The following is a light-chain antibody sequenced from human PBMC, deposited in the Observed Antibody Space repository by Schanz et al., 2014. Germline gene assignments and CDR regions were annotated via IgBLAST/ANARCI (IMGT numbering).Light chain of an antibody. CDR1: QSVHRNY. CDR3: QQYYDTVWT. Sequence: EIVLTQSPGTLSLSPGERATLSCRASQSVHRNYLAWHQQKPGQAPRLLIYGTSIRATGIPDRFSGSGSGTDFTLTISSLQAEDVAVYYCQQYYDTVWTFGQGTKVEIK. J-gene: IGKJ1*01. CDR2: GTS. V-gene: IGKV3-20*01.